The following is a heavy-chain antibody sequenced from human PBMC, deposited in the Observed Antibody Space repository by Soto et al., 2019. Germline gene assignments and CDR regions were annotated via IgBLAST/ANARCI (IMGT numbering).Heavy chain of an antibody. CDR2: ILNDGSRK. CDR1: GFTFSNYG. J-gene: IGHJ3*02. V-gene: IGHV3-33*01. Sequence: QVQLVESGGGVVQPGRSLRLSCAASGFTFSNYGMHWVRQAPGKGLEWVSLILNDGSRKYYRDSVKGRFTISRDNSRNTLFLQINSLRDDDTALYYCVRDDDYGPNALDMWGQGTMVSVSS. CDR3: VRDDDYGPNALDM. D-gene: IGHD3-10*01.